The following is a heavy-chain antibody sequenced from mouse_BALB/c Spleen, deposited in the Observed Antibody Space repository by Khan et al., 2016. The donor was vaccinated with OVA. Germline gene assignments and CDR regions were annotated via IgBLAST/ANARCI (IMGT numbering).Heavy chain of an antibody. Sequence: EVQLQESGPGLVKPSQSLSLTCSVTGYSITSGYYWNWIRQFPGNKLEWMGYISYDGSNNYNPSLKNRISITRDTPKNQFFLKLNSVTTEDTATYYCARDYRPRYFDVWGAGTSVTVSS. V-gene: IGHV3-6*02. CDR1: GYSITSGYY. CDR3: ARDYRPRYFDV. CDR2: ISYDGSN. J-gene: IGHJ1*01.